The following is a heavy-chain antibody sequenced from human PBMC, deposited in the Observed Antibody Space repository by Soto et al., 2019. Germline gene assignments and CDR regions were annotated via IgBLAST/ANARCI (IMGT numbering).Heavy chain of an antibody. CDR1: GDSVSSNSAA. Sequence: SQTLSLTCGISGDSVSSNSAAWNWIRQSPSRGLEWLGRTYYRSKWYHDYAVSMKGRITINPDTSKNQFSLQLNSLTPEDTAVYYCARSPSWSGYNFDYWGQGTLVTVSS. J-gene: IGHJ4*02. V-gene: IGHV6-1*01. CDR3: ARSPSWSGYNFDY. CDR2: TYYRSKWYH. D-gene: IGHD3-3*01.